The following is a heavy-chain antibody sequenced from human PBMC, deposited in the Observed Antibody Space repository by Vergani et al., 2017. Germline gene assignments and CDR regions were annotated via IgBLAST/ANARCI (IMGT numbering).Heavy chain of an antibody. D-gene: IGHD3-3*01. CDR3: ARASGDYDFWSGYHRNWFDP. Sequence: QVQLQESGPGLVKPSETLSLTCTVSGGSISSYYWSWIRQPPGKGLEWIGYIYYSGSTNYNPSLKSRVTISVDTSKNQFSLKLSSVTAADTAVYYCARASGDYDFWSGYHRNWFDPWGQGTLVTVSS. CDR2: IYYSGST. CDR1: GGSISSYY. J-gene: IGHJ5*02. V-gene: IGHV4-59*08.